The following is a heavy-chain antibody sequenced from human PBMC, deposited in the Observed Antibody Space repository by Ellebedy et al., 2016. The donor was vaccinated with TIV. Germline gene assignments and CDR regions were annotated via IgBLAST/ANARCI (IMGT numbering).Heavy chain of an antibody. CDR1: GFTFSYFT. D-gene: IGHD2-8*02. Sequence: PGGSLRLSCAASGFTFSYFTMNWVRQAPGKGLEWVSYISAGAIYYADSVRGRFTISRDNAKNSLYLQMDSPRVEDTAVYYCARGGGCTGGICYYPDRWGQGTLVTVSP. J-gene: IGHJ5*02. V-gene: IGHV3-21*05. CDR2: ISAGAI. CDR3: ARGGGCTGGICYYPDR.